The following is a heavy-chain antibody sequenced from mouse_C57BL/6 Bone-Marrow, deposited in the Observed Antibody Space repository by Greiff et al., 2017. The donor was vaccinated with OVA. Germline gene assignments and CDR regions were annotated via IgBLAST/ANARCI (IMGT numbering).Heavy chain of an antibody. V-gene: IGHV1-53*01. CDR1: GYTFTSYW. CDR2: INPSNGGT. Sequence: QVQLQQPGTELVKPGASVKLSCKASGYTFTSYWMHWVKQRPGQGLEWIGNINPSNGGTNYNEKFKSKATLTVDKSSSTAYMQLSSLTSEDSAVYYCAREEVFITTVVAPAYFDYWGQGTTLTVSS. CDR3: AREEVFITTVVAPAYFDY. J-gene: IGHJ2*01. D-gene: IGHD1-1*01.